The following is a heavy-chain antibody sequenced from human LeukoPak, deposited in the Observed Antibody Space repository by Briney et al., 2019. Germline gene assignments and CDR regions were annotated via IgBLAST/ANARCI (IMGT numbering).Heavy chain of an antibody. CDR1: GSTFSRYW. CDR2: IKQGGSEK. V-gene: IGHV3-7*01. J-gene: IGHJ4*02. CDR3: ASAAGWELGY. Sequence: PGGSLRLSCAASGSTFSRYWMSWVRQAPEKGLEWVANIKQGGSEKNYVDSVKGRFTISRDNAKNSLYLQMNSLRAEDTAVYYCASAAGWELGYWGQGTLVTVSS. D-gene: IGHD3-10*01.